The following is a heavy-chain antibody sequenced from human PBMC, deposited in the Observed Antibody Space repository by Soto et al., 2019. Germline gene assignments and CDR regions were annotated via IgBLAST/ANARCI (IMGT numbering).Heavy chain of an antibody. D-gene: IGHD3-16*01. J-gene: IGHJ5*02. Sequence: LRLSCAVSGFTFDDNAMHWVRQAPEKGLEWVSGINWKSDIGYADSVKGRFTISRDNAENSLYLQMNSLRAEDTALYYCAISKDRGGRTTFISWGQGTQVTVSS. CDR3: AISKDRGGRTTFIS. CDR1: GFTFDDNA. CDR2: INWKSDI. V-gene: IGHV3-9*01.